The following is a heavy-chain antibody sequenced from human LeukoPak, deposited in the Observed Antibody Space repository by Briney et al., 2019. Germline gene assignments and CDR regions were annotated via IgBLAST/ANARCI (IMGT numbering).Heavy chain of an antibody. CDR2: ISAYNGNT. CDR3: AITEGSIATRPN. CDR1: GYTFTSYG. V-gene: IGHV1-18*01. D-gene: IGHD6-6*01. J-gene: IGHJ4*02. Sequence: ASVKVSCKASGYTFTSYGISWVRQAPGQGLEWMGWISAYNGNTNYAQKLQGRVTMTTDTSTSTAYMELSRLRSDDTAVYYCAITEGSIATRPNWGQGTLVTVSS.